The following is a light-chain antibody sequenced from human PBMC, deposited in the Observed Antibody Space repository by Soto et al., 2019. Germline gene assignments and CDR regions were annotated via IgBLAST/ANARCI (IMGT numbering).Light chain of an antibody. CDR2: EVT. CDR1: SNDVSAHNF. CDR3: NSYTNSAARV. V-gene: IGLV2-14*01. Sequence: QSALTQPASVSGSPGQSITISCTGTSNDVSAHNFVSWYQQHPGKAPKVLIYEVTRRPSGVSSRFSGSKSGNTASLTISGLQAEDEADYYCNSYTNSAARVFGTGTKVTVL. J-gene: IGLJ1*01.